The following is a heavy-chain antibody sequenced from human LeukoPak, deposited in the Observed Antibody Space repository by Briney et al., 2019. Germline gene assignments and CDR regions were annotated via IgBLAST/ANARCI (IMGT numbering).Heavy chain of an antibody. J-gene: IGHJ4*02. CDR2: IHPGNSDT. Sequence: GESLRISCKGSGYSFTSYWIAWVRQMPGKGLEWMGIIHPGNSDTRYSPSFQGQVTFSADKSISTAYLQWSSLKASDTAMYYCARPTRGTTGVDYWGQGTLVTVSS. V-gene: IGHV5-51*01. CDR1: GYSFTSYW. CDR3: ARPTRGTTGVDY. D-gene: IGHD2-8*02.